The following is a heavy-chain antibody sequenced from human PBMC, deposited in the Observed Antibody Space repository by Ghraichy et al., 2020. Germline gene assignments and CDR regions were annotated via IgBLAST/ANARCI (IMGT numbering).Heavy chain of an antibody. D-gene: IGHD2-8*01. CDR1: GFTFSSYS. V-gene: IGHV3-48*02. CDR2: ISSSSSTI. Sequence: GESINISCAASGFTFSSYSMNWVRQAPGKGLEWVSYISSSSSTIYYADSVKGRFTISRDNAKNSLYLQMNSLRDEDTAVYYCARSPVYAIINYYGMDVWGQGTTVTVSS. CDR3: ARSPVYAIINYYGMDV. J-gene: IGHJ6*02.